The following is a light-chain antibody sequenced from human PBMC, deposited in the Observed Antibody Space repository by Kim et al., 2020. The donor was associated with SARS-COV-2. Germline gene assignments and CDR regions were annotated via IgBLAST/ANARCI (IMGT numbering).Light chain of an antibody. CDR3: AARDESLNGVI. J-gene: IGLJ2*01. Sequence: IPCSESISNIGTNTVHWYQQLPAPAPKLLIYNNNRRPSGVPDRFSGSKSGTSASLAITGLQSDDEGHYFCAARDESLNGVIFGGGTQLTVL. V-gene: IGLV1-44*01. CDR2: NNN. CDR1: ISNIGTNT.